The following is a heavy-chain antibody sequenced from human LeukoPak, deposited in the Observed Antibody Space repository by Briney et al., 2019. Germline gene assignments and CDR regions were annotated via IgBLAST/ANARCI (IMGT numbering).Heavy chain of an antibody. CDR2: IYYSGST. CDR1: GGSISSSSYY. D-gene: IGHD5-12*01. V-gene: IGHV4-39*01. J-gene: IGHJ6*02. CDR3: ARHSGYAYYYYYGMDV. Sequence: PSETLSLTCTVSGGSISSSSYYWGWIRQPPGKGLEWIGSIYYSGSTYYNPSLKSRVTISVDTSKNQFSLKLSSVTAADTAVYYCARHSGYAYYYYYGMDVWGQGTTVTVYS.